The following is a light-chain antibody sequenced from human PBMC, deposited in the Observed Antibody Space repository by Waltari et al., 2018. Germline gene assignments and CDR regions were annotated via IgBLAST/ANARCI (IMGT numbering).Light chain of an antibody. Sequence: QSALTQPASVSGSPGQSITISCTGTSSHVGSYNIVSWYQQHPGKAPKLMIYEVSKRPSGVSNRFSGSKSGNTASLTISGLQAEDEADYYCCSYAGSSTVVFGGGTKLTVL. CDR2: EVS. CDR3: CSYAGSSTVV. J-gene: IGLJ2*01. V-gene: IGLV2-23*02. CDR1: SSHVGSYNI.